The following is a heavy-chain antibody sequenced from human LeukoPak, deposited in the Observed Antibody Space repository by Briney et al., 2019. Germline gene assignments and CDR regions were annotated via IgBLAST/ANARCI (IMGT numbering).Heavy chain of an antibody. CDR1: GFSLSTSGMC. D-gene: IGHD3-10*01. CDR3: ARIRGCYYYYGMDV. J-gene: IGHJ6*02. CDR2: IDWDDDK. V-gene: IGHV2-70*01. Sequence: SGPALVKPTQTLTLTCTFSGFSLSTSGMCVSWIRQPPGKALEWLALIDWDDDKYYSTSLKTRLTISKDTSKNQVVLTMTNVDPVDTATYYCARIRGCYYYYGMDVWGQGTTVTVSS.